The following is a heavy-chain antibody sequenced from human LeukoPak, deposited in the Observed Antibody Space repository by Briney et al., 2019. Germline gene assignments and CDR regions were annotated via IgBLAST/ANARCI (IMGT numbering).Heavy chain of an antibody. J-gene: IGHJ4*02. CDR3: AREGRSGWQRTFDY. CDR2: IYTSGST. V-gene: IGHV4-4*07. CDR1: GGSISSYY. D-gene: IGHD6-19*01. Sequence: ETLSLTCTVSGGSISSYYWSWIRQPAGKGLEWIGRIYTSGSTNYNPSLKSRVTMSVDTSKNQFSLKLSSVTAADTAVYYCAREGRSGWQRTFDYWGQGTLVTVSS.